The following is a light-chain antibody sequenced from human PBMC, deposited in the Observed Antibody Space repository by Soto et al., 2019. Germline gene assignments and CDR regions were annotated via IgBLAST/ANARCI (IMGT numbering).Light chain of an antibody. CDR2: SDK. Sequence: QSVLTQPPSASGTPGQRITISCSGSSSNIGSNTVNWYQHLPGTAPKLLLYSDKQRPSGVPDRFSGSKSGTSASLVISGLQSADDGDYYCAAWDDSLTAFVFGGRTQLTVL. CDR1: SSNIGSNT. CDR3: AAWDDSLTAFV. V-gene: IGLV1-44*01. J-gene: IGLJ3*02.